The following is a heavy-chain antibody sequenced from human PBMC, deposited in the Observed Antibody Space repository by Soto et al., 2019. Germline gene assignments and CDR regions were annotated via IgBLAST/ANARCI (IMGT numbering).Heavy chain of an antibody. CDR1: GGSISSSSYY. D-gene: IGHD4-17*01. J-gene: IGHJ6*02. Sequence: PSETLSLTCTVSGGSISSSSYYWGWIRQPPGKGLEWIGSIYYSGSTYYNPSLKSRVTISVDTSKNQFSLKLSSVTAADTAVYYCARGYGDYEPENHYYYYGMDVWGQGTTVTVSS. CDR3: ARGYGDYEPENHYYYYGMDV. CDR2: IYYSGST. V-gene: IGHV4-39*01.